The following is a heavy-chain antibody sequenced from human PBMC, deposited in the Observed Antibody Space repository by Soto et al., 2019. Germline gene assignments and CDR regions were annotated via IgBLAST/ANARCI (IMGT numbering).Heavy chain of an antibody. CDR3: ARDRAMLTGYSSLDY. V-gene: IGHV3-11*06. CDR1: GFTFSDYY. J-gene: IGHJ4*02. D-gene: IGHD3-9*01. Sequence: QVQLVESGGGLVKPGGSLRLSCAASGFTFSDYYMSWIRQAPGKGLEWVSYISSSSSYTNYADSVKGRFTISRDNAKNSLYLQMNSLRAEDTAVYYCARDRAMLTGYSSLDYWGQGTLVTVSS. CDR2: ISSSSSYT.